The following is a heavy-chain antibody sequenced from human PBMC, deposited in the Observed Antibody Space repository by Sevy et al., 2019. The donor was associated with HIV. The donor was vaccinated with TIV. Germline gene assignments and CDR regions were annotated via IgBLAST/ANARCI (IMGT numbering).Heavy chain of an antibody. V-gene: IGHV3-30*04. CDR1: GFTFSSYA. CDR3: ARPYGSGSWEAFDI. D-gene: IGHD3-10*01. Sequence: GGSLRLSCAASGFTFSSYAMHWVRQAPGKGLEWVAVISYDGSNKYYADSLKGRFTISRDNAKNSLYLQMNSLRAEDTAVYYCARPYGSGSWEAFDIWGQGTMVTVSS. CDR2: ISYDGSNK. J-gene: IGHJ3*02.